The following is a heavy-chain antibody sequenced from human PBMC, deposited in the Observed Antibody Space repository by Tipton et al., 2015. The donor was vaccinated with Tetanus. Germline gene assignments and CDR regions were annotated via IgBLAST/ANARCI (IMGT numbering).Heavy chain of an antibody. D-gene: IGHD4-17*01. CDR2: VYSSGST. CDR3: ARDRGLTTSGGIGMDV. Sequence: TLSLTCTVSGGSINPYYWSWIRQPPGKGLEWIGNVYSSGSTYYNPSLQSRVTISVDTSKNQFSLKLSSVTAADTAVYYCARDRGLTTSGGIGMDVWGQGTTVTVSS. CDR1: GGSINPYY. V-gene: IGHV4-59*12. J-gene: IGHJ6*02.